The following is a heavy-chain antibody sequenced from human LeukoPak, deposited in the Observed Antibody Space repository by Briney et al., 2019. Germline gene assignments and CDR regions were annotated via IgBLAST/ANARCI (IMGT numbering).Heavy chain of an antibody. D-gene: IGHD2-2*01. Sequence: GGSLRLSCAASGFTFSDYYMSWIRQAPGKGLEWVSYISSSGSTIYYADSVKGRFTISRDNAKNSLYLQMNSLRAEDTAVYYCARADGYCSSTSCYGEEDYWGQGTLVTVSS. V-gene: IGHV3-11*01. CDR1: GFTFSDYY. CDR3: ARADGYCSSTSCYGEEDY. CDR2: ISSSGSTI. J-gene: IGHJ4*02.